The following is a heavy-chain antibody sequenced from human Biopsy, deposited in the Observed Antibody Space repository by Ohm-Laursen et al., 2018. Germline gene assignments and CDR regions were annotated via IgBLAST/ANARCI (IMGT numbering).Heavy chain of an antibody. CDR1: GGSIRSFF. Sequence: TLSLTCTVSGGSIRSFFWLWVRHPPGKGLVGIVYIYYSGSTNYNPVLRSRVTISEDRSKNQCSLELSSVTAADTAVYYWARVGAGAPSIDYFDFWGQGALVTVSS. CDR2: IYYSGST. J-gene: IGHJ4*02. D-gene: IGHD1-26*01. V-gene: IGHV4-59*13. CDR3: ARVGAGAPSIDYFDF.